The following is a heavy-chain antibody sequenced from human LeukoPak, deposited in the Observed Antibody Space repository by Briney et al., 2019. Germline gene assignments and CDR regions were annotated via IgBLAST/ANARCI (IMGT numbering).Heavy chain of an antibody. CDR3: ARDRYSSSDFDY. CDR1: GFTFSSYS. D-gene: IGHD6-13*01. CDR2: ISSSSSYI. V-gene: IGHV3-21*01. J-gene: IGHJ4*02. Sequence: GGSLRLSCAASGFTFSSYSMNWVRQAPGKGLEWVSSISSSSSYIYYADSVKGRFTISRDNSKNTLYLQMNSLRAEDTAVYYCARDRYSSSDFDYWGQGTLVTVSS.